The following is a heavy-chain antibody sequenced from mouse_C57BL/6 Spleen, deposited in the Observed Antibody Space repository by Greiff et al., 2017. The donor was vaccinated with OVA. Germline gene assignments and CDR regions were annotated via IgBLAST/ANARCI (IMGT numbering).Heavy chain of an antibody. D-gene: IGHD3-2*02. CDR1: GFNIKNTY. CDR2: IDPANGNT. Sequence: VQLQQSVAELVRPGASVKLSCTASGFNIKNTYMHWVKQRPEQGLEWIGRIDPANGNTKYAPKFQGKATITADPSTNTAYLQLSSLTSEDTAIYYCARENSSGVRRRYYFDYWGQGTTLTVSS. J-gene: IGHJ2*01. V-gene: IGHV14-3*01. CDR3: ARENSSGVRRRYYFDY.